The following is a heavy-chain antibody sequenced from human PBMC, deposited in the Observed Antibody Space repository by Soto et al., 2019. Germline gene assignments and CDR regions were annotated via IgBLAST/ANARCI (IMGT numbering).Heavy chain of an antibody. CDR3: ARGRYCSSTNCPFDY. V-gene: IGHV1-8*01. CDR1: GYTFTSYD. J-gene: IGHJ4*02. Sequence: GASVKVSCKASGYTFTSYDINWVRQATGQGLEWMGWMNPNSGDTGYAQKFQGRVTMTRNTSISTAYMELSSLRSEDTAVYYCARGRYCSSTNCPFDYWGQGTLVTVSS. CDR2: MNPNSGDT. D-gene: IGHD2-2*01.